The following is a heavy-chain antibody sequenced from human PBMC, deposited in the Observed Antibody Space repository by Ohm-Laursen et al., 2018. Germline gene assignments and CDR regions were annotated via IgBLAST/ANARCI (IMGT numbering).Heavy chain of an antibody. J-gene: IGHJ6*02. Sequence: GSLRLSCTAFGFTFYNFAMTWVRQAPGKGLEWVSSISGGGESTFYADSVEGRFTISRDNSKNTLYLQMNSLRVEDTAVYFCARDKYSKYYYYYGLGVWGQGTTVTVSS. V-gene: IGHV3-23*01. CDR3: ARDKYSKYYYYYGLGV. CDR1: GFTFYNFA. D-gene: IGHD4-11*01. CDR2: ISGGGEST.